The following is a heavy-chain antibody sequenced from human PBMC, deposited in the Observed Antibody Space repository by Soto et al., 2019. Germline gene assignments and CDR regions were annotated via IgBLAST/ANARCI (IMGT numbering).Heavy chain of an antibody. Sequence: SGPTLVNPTETLTLTCSVSGFSLTNGRMGVSWIRQPPGKALEWLAHFFSDAERSYSTSMKSRLNMYKDSSGSQVVLTMANMAPADIATYFCARMDGDYNYYGLDVWGHGIAVTVSS. J-gene: IGHJ6*02. V-gene: IGHV2-26*01. D-gene: IGHD4-17*01. CDR2: FFSDAER. CDR1: GFSLTNGRMG. CDR3: ARMDGDYNYYGLDV.